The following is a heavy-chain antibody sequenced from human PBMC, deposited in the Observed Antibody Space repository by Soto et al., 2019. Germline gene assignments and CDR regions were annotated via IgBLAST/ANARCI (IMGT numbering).Heavy chain of an antibody. CDR1: VGTFSSYA. V-gene: IGHV1-69*12. D-gene: IGHD5-12*01. CDR2: IVPIVDTS. Sequence: QVQLVQSGAEVRQPASSVKVSCKTSVGTFSSYAISWVRQAAGQGLEWMGGIVPIVDTSTYAQKFQGRVMITADESTSTVYMELSSLRSDDTAVYYCVRVVAIPGYPDNWGQGTLVTVSS. J-gene: IGHJ4*02. CDR3: VRVVAIPGYPDN.